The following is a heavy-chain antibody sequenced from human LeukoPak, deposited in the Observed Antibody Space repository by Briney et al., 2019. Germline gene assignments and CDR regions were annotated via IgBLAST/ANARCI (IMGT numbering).Heavy chain of an antibody. CDR3: ARVEPGYSSCWYGVDY. J-gene: IGHJ4*02. CDR1: GFTFSSYE. CDR2: ISSSGSTI. V-gene: IGHV3-48*03. D-gene: IGHD6-13*01. Sequence: GGSLRLSCAASGFTFSSYEMNWVRQAPGKGLEWVSYISSSGSTIYYADSVKGRFTISRDNAKNSLYLQMNSLRAEDTAVYYCARVEPGYSSCWYGVDYWGQGTLVTVSS.